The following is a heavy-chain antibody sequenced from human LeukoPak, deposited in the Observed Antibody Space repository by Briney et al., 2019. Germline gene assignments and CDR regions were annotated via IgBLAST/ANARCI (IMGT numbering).Heavy chain of an antibody. Sequence: PSETLSLTCTVSGGSISSSNFYWGWIRQPPGKGLEWIGRIYYSGSTYYNPSLKSRVSISVDTSKNQFSLKLSSVTAADTAVYYCAREKIQRLLWFGETYYYYYMDVWGKGTTVTISS. CDR3: AREKIQRLLWFGETYYYYYMDV. J-gene: IGHJ6*03. V-gene: IGHV4-39*07. CDR2: IYYSGST. CDR1: GGSISSSNFY. D-gene: IGHD3-10*01.